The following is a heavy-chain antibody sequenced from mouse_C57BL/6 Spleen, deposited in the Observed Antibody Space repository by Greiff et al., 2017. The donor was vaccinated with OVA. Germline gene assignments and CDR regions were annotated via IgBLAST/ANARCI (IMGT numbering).Heavy chain of an antibody. CDR3: ARNFYGSSYFDY. CDR2: IDPEDGDT. Sequence: VTLKESGAELVKPGASVKLSCTASGFNIKDYYMHWVKQRTEQGLEWIGRIDPEDGDTKYAPKFQGKATITADTSSNTAYLQLSSLTSEDTAVYYCARNFYGSSYFDYWGQGTTLTVSS. CDR1: GFNIKDYY. D-gene: IGHD1-1*01. J-gene: IGHJ2*01. V-gene: IGHV14-2*01.